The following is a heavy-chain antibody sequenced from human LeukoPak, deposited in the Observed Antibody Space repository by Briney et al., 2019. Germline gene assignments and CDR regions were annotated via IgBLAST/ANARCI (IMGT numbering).Heavy chain of an antibody. CDR2: ISSSSRHV. D-gene: IGHD6-19*01. J-gene: IGHJ6*03. Sequence: GGSLRLSCAGSGVTFSRYNMNWFRQAPGKGLERVSSISSSSRHVFYADSVKGRFTISRGNAKNSLFLQMNSLRAEDTAVYYCARDAQWLVPEGYYYYMDVWGKGTTVTVSS. CDR3: ARDAQWLVPEGYYYYMDV. CDR1: GVTFSRYN. V-gene: IGHV3-21*01.